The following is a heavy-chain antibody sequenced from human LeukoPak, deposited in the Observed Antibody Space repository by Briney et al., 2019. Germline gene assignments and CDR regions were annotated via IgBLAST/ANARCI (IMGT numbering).Heavy chain of an antibody. Sequence: PGGSLRLSCAASGFTFSSYAMSWVRQAPGKGLEWVSYIGSSGRTIYYADSVKGRFTNSRDNAKNSLYLQMNSLRAEDTAVYHCAREGKTGPIDYWGQGTLVTVAS. V-gene: IGHV3-48*03. CDR1: GFTFSSYA. CDR3: AREGKTGPIDY. CDR2: IGSSGRTI. D-gene: IGHD1-1*01. J-gene: IGHJ4*02.